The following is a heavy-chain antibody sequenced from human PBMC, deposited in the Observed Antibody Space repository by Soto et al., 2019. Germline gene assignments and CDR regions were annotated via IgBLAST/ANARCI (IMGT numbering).Heavy chain of an antibody. V-gene: IGHV3-21*01. D-gene: IGHD3-22*01. CDR2: ISSSSSYI. CDR3: ARVYPFYYDSSHDAFDI. Sequence: GGSLRLSCAASGFTFSSYSMNWVRQAPGKGLEWVSSISSSSSYIYYADSVKGRFTISRDNAKNSLYLQMNSLRAEDTAVYYCARVYPFYYDSSHDAFDIWGQGTMVTVSS. J-gene: IGHJ3*02. CDR1: GFTFSSYS.